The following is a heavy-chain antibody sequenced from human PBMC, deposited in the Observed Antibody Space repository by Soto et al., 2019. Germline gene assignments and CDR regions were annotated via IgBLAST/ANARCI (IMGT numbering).Heavy chain of an antibody. CDR1: GFSFSTYG. V-gene: IGHV4-30-2*01. Sequence: VQLLESGGGLVQPGGSLRLSCAVSGFSFSTYGVTWIRQPPGKGLQWMGYIYHVGFTYYNPSLSGRLTMSVDKSRDQFSLKLNSVTAADTAIYYCARDTGSYFDLWGQGILVTVSS. CDR2: IYHVGFT. CDR3: ARDTGSYFDL. J-gene: IGHJ4*02. D-gene: IGHD1-26*01.